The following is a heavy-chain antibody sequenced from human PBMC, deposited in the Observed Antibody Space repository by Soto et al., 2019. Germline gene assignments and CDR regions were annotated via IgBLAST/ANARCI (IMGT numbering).Heavy chain of an antibody. CDR1: GGSISSSSYY. CDR2: IYYSGST. Sequence: SETLSLTCTVSGGSISSSSYYWGWIRQPPGKGLEWIGSIYYSGSTYYNPSLKSRVTISVDTSKNQFSLKLSSVTAADTAVYYCARHQGVFLWFGELLSSGDFDSWRHGTLVTVSS. D-gene: IGHD3-10*01. CDR3: ARHQGVFLWFGELLSSGDFDS. V-gene: IGHV4-39*01. J-gene: IGHJ4*01.